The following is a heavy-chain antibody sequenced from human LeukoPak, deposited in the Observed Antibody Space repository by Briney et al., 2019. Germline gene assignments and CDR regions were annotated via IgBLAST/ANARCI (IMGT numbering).Heavy chain of an antibody. CDR3: ARGYVLVWFGELLRGSTYFDY. CDR1: AYSISSSYY. CDR2: IYHSGSTYGSIYHSGST. J-gene: IGHJ4*02. V-gene: IGHV4-38-2*02. D-gene: IGHD3-10*01. Sequence: PSETLSLTCTVSAYSISSSYYWGWIRQPPGKGLEWIGSIYHSGSTYGSIYHSGSTNYNASLKSRVTISVDKSKNQFSLKLNSVTAADTAVYYCARGYVLVWFGELLRGSTYFDYWGQGTLVTVSS.